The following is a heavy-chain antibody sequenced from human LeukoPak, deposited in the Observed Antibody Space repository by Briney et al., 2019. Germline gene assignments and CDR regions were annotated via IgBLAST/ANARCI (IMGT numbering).Heavy chain of an antibody. D-gene: IGHD1-26*01. Sequence: NPSETLSLTCTVSGASVGSAGYYWSWIRQPPGGGLEWIGYIYYIRNTNYNPSLKSRVTMSLDPSKNQFSLKLNSVTAADTAVYYCARTQSQSGTYGYYFGYWGQGTLVTVSS. CDR3: ARTQSQSGTYGYYFGY. J-gene: IGHJ4*02. V-gene: IGHV4-61*08. CDR2: IYYIRNT. CDR1: GASVGSAGYY.